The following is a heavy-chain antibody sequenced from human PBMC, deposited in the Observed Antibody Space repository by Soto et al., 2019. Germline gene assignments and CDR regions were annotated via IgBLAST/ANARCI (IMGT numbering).Heavy chain of an antibody. D-gene: IGHD3-9*01. J-gene: IGHJ4*02. Sequence: EVQLVETGGGWIYPGGSLRLSCAASGFSVSGDTMHWVRQSPGKGLEWISAIYSGGNTNDAGSVKGRFTISRDTSKNTLYLQMNSLRVEDTAVYYCARHAWLENWGQGTLVTVSS. CDR1: GFSVSGDT. V-gene: IGHV3-53*02. CDR2: IYSGGNT. CDR3: ARHAWLEN.